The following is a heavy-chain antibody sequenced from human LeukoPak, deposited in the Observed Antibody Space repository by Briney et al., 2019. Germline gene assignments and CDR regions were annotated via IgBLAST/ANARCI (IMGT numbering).Heavy chain of an antibody. CDR3: AREGYYGSGSPPSLYFDY. V-gene: IGHV3-30*03. J-gene: IGHJ4*02. CDR1: GLTFSSFG. CDR2: TSFDGGNK. Sequence: GGSLRLSCAASGLTFSSFGMHWVRQAPGKGLEWVAVTSFDGGNKHYADSVKGRFTISRDNSRSTLYLQMNSLRPEDTAIYYCAREGYYGSGSPPSLYFDYWGQGTLVTVSS. D-gene: IGHD3-10*01.